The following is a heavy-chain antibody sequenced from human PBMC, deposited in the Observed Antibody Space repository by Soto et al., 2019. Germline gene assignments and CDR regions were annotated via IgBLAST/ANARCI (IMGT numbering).Heavy chain of an antibody. J-gene: IGHJ5*02. Sequence: ASVKVSCKASGYTFTSYGISWVRQAPGQGLEWMGWISAYNGNTNYAQKLQGRVTMTTDTSTSTAYMELRSLRSDDTAVYYCARDPNWTGGGHNWFDPWGQGTLVTVPQ. CDR2: ISAYNGNT. CDR1: GYTFTSYG. CDR3: ARDPNWTGGGHNWFDP. V-gene: IGHV1-18*01. D-gene: IGHD1-20*01.